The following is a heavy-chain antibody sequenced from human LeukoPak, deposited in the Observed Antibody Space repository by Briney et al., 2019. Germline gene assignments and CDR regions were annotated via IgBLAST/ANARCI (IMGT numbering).Heavy chain of an antibody. V-gene: IGHV3-66*02. CDR3: ARDSGNYYFDY. D-gene: IGHD4-23*01. J-gene: IGHJ4*02. CDR2: IYSGGST. Sequence: GGSLRLSCAASGFTVSSNYMSRVRQAPGKGLEWVSVIYSGGSTYYADSVKGRFTISRDNSKNTLYLQMNSLRAEDTAVYYCARDSGNYYFDYWGQGTLVTVSS. CDR1: GFTVSSNY.